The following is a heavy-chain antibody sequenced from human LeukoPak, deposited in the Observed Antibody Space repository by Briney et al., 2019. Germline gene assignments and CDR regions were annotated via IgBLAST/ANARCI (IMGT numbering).Heavy chain of an antibody. J-gene: IGHJ5*02. CDR3: AKSGSGPSRNWFDP. V-gene: IGHV3-23*01. CDR2: ISGSGGST. CDR1: GFTFSSYA. Sequence: GGFLRLSCAASGFTFSSYAMSWVRQAPGKGLEWVSAISGSGGSTYYADSVKGRFTISRDNSKNTLYLQMNSLRAEDTAVYYCAKSGSGPSRNWFDPWGQGTLVTVSS. D-gene: IGHD3-10*01.